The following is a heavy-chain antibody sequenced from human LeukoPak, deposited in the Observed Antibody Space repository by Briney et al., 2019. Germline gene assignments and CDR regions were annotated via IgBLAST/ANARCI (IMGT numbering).Heavy chain of an antibody. J-gene: IGHJ4*02. CDR1: GFTFSSYA. V-gene: IGHV3-48*01. Sequence: GGSLRLSCAASGFTFSSYAMNWVRQAPGKGLEWVSYISSSSTIYYADSVKGRFTISRDNAKNSLYLQMNSLRAEDTAVYYCAREGRTSFDCWGQGTLATVSS. D-gene: IGHD1-1*01. CDR2: ISSSSTI. CDR3: AREGRTSFDC.